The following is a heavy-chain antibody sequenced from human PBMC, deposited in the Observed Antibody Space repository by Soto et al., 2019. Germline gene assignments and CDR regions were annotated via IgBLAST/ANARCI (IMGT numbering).Heavy chain of an antibody. CDR2: IYPGDSDT. V-gene: IGHV5-51*01. CDR3: AKDQESRGTYRSYGMDV. CDR1: GYNFNRYF. J-gene: IGHJ6*02. Sequence: GESLKISCKGSGYNFNRYFIGWVRQMPGKGLEWMGVIYPGDSDTRYSPSLQGQVTISADKSLNTTYLQWSSLKASDTAMYYCAKDQESRGTYRSYGMDVWGQGTTVTVSS. D-gene: IGHD3-16*01.